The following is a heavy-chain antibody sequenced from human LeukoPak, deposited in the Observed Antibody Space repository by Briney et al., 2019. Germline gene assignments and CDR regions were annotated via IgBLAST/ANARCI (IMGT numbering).Heavy chain of an antibody. J-gene: IGHJ6*02. D-gene: IGHD6-19*01. CDR3: ARGTPSSSGWLYYGMDV. Sequence: LPGRSLRLSCAASGFTFSSYAMHWVRQAPGKGLEWVAVISYDGSNKYYADSVKGRFTISRDNSKNTLYLQMNSLRAEDTAVYYCARGTPSSSGWLYYGMDVWGQGTTVTVSS. CDR2: ISYDGSNK. CDR1: GFTFSSYA. V-gene: IGHV3-30-3*01.